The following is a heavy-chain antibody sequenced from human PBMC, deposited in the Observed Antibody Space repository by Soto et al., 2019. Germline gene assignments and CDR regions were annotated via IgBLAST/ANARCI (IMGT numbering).Heavy chain of an antibody. V-gene: IGHV4-39*01. D-gene: IGHD3-10*01. CDR1: GGSISSSSYY. Sequence: SETLSLTCTVSGGSISSSSYYWGWIRQPPGKGLEWIGSIYYSGSTYYNPSLKSRVTISVDTSKNQFSLKLSSVTAADTAVYYCARHAETYYYGSGSYYNWFDPWGQGTLVTVSS. CDR2: IYYSGST. J-gene: IGHJ5*02. CDR3: ARHAETYYYGSGSYYNWFDP.